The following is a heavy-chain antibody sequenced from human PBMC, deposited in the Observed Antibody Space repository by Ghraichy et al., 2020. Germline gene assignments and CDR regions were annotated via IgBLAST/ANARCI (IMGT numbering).Heavy chain of an antibody. CDR2: IKAIPDGGTA. Sequence: GGSLRLSCAGSGFSFSVAWMSWVRQAPGKGLEWVGQIKAIPDGGTADYAAPVKGRFTISRDDSKKTLYLQMNSLKIEDTAVYYCQTWSGYYAFWGQGTLVTVSS. CDR3: QTWSGYYAF. CDR1: GFSFSVAW. V-gene: IGHV3-15*01. J-gene: IGHJ4*02. D-gene: IGHD3-3*01.